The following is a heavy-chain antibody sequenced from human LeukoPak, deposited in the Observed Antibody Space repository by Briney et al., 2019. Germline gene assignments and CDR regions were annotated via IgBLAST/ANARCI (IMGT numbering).Heavy chain of an antibody. J-gene: IGHJ4*02. D-gene: IGHD6-6*01. CDR1: GYTFTGYY. V-gene: IGHV1-2*02. CDR3: ARDHSSSVLDY. Sequence: GASVKVSCKASGYTFTGYYMHWVRQAPGQGLEWMGWINPNSGGTNYAQKFQGRVTMTRNTSICTAYMELSRLRSDDTAVYYCARDHSSSVLDYWGQGTLVTVSP. CDR2: INPNSGGT.